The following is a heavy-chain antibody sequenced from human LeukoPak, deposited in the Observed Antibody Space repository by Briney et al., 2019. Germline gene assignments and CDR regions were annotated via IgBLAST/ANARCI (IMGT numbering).Heavy chain of an antibody. V-gene: IGHV5-51*01. CDR1: GYSFTNYW. Sequence: GESLKISCKGSGYSFTNYWIGWVRQMPGKGLEWMGIIYPGDSNTRYSSSFQGQVTISADKSISTAYLQWSSLKASDTAMYYCARLAISSIWSVYFDYWGQGTLVTVSS. J-gene: IGHJ4*02. CDR2: IYPGDSNT. D-gene: IGHD6-13*01. CDR3: ARLAISSIWSVYFDY.